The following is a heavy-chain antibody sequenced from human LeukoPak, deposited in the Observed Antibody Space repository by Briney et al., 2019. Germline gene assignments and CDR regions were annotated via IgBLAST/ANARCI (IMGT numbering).Heavy chain of an antibody. Sequence: TSETLSLTCTVSGYSISSGYYWGWIRQPPGKGLEWIGTIYSSGSTYYNPSLKSRVTILVDTSKNQFSLKLSSVTAADTAVYYCARRVPYYGSGSRMDVWGKGTTVTISS. CDR2: IYSSGST. D-gene: IGHD3-10*01. V-gene: IGHV4-38-2*02. J-gene: IGHJ6*03. CDR3: ARRVPYYGSGSRMDV. CDR1: GYSISSGYY.